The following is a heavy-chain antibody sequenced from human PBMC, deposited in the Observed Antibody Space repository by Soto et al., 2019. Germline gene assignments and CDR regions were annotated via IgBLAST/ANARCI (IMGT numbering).Heavy chain of an antibody. Sequence: SETLSLTCAAYGGSFSGYYWSWIRQTPGKGLEWIGEINHSGSTNYNPSLKSRVTISVDTSKNQFSLKLSSVTAADTAVYYCARGLPQQLLWHYDFWSGSTHWVWFDPWGQGTLVTVSS. J-gene: IGHJ5*02. D-gene: IGHD3-3*01. V-gene: IGHV4-34*01. CDR2: INHSGST. CDR1: GGSFSGYY. CDR3: ARGLPQQLLWHYDFWSGSTHWVWFDP.